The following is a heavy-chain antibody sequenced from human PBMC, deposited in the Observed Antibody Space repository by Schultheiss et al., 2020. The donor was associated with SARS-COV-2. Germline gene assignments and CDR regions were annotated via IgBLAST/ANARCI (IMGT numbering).Heavy chain of an antibody. D-gene: IGHD2-2*01. CDR3: ARERVPAASAPCFDY. Sequence: GESLKISCAASGFTFSSYSMNWVRQAPGKGLEWVSYISSSGSTIYYADSVKGRFTISRDNSKNTLYLQMNSLRAEDTAVYYCARERVPAASAPCFDYWGQGTLVTVSS. CDR1: GFTFSSYS. J-gene: IGHJ4*02. CDR2: ISSSGSTI. V-gene: IGHV3-48*01.